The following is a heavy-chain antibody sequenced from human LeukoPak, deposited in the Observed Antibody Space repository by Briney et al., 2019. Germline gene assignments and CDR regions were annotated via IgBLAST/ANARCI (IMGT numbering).Heavy chain of an antibody. J-gene: IGHJ4*02. CDR2: ISAYNGNT. CDR3: ATSSGYYYGEYY. Sequence: ASVKVSCKASGYTFTSYDISWVRQAPGQGLEWMGWISAYNGNTNYAQKLQGRVTMTTDTSTSTAYMELRGLRSDDTAVYYCATSSGYYYGEYYWGQGTLVTVSS. D-gene: IGHD3-22*01. V-gene: IGHV1-18*01. CDR1: GYTFTSYD.